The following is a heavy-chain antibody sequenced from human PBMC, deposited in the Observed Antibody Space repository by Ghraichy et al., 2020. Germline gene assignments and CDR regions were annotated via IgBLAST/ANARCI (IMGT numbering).Heavy chain of an antibody. CDR2: ISSGSSTT. V-gene: IGHV3-48*04. Sequence: LRLSCAASGFTFSSYSMNWVRQAPGKGLEWFSFISSGSSTTYYADSVKGRFTISRDNGKNSLYLQMNSVRAEDTAVYYCARVSLTAYTFDSWGQGTLVTGSS. D-gene: IGHD3-3*02. CDR3: ARVSLTAYTFDS. CDR1: GFTFSSYS. J-gene: IGHJ4*02.